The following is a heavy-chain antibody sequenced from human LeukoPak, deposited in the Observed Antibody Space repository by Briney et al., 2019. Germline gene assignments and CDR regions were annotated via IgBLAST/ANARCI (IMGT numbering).Heavy chain of an antibody. CDR3: ARGLYGDYDFDY. J-gene: IGHJ4*02. Sequence: GGSLRLSCAASGFAFSSHAMSWVRQAPGKGLEWVSAISGRSDNIYYADSVKGRFTISRDNSRNILYLQMNSLRAEDTAVYYCARGLYGDYDFDYWGQGTLVTVSS. CDR2: ISGRSDNI. D-gene: IGHD4-17*01. CDR1: GFAFSSHA. V-gene: IGHV3-23*01.